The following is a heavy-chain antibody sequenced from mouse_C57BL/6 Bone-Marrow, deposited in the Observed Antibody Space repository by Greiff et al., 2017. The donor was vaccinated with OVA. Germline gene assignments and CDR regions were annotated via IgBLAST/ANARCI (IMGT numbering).Heavy chain of an antibody. V-gene: IGHV1-52*01. Sequence: QVQLQQPGAELVRPGSSVKLSCKASGYTFTSYWMHWVKQRPIQGLEWIGNIDPSDSETHYTQKFKDKATLTVDKSSSTAYMQLSSLTSEDSAVYYSAREWLLRPYAMDYWGQGTSVTVSS. CDR1: GYTFTSYW. CDR2: IDPSDSET. J-gene: IGHJ4*01. CDR3: AREWLLRPYAMDY. D-gene: IGHD2-3*01.